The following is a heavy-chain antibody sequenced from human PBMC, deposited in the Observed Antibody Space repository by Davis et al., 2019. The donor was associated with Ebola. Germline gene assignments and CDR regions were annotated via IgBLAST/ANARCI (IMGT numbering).Heavy chain of an antibody. CDR2: LALSADT. CDR1: GFLFSSYV. D-gene: IGHD4-17*01. CDR3: AKDNYAVTIMVGAFDI. Sequence: GGSLRPSCPAPGFLFSSYVMSWVRRAPGKGLEWVPTLALSADTYYADSAKGRLSVSRDNSKNTVYLQMHSLRGEDTAIYYCAKDNYAVTIMVGAFDIWGQGTVVTVSS. V-gene: IGHV3-23*01. J-gene: IGHJ3*02.